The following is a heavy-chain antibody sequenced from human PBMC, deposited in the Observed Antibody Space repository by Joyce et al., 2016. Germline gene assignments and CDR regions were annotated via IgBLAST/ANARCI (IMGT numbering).Heavy chain of an antibody. D-gene: IGHD6-25*01. V-gene: IGHV3-30*18. J-gene: IGHJ4*02. Sequence: QVQLVESGGGVVQPGRSLRLPCAASGLTLSNYGVHWGRQAPGQGLEWVAVISYDGIYKYYADSVKGRFTISRDNSKNTVFLEMNSLRTEDTAVYYCAKILTATYSSGWFLDYWGQGTLVTVSS. CDR2: ISYDGIYK. CDR1: GLTLSNYG. CDR3: AKILTATYSSGWFLDY.